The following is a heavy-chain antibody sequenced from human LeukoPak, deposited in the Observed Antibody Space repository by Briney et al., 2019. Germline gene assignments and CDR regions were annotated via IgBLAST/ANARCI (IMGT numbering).Heavy chain of an antibody. CDR1: GYTFTGYY. CDR2: INPNSGGT. CDR3: ARVSRQLVLIDY. Sequence: ASVKVSCKASGYTFTGYYMHWVRQARGQGLEWMGRINPNSGGTNYAQKFQGRVTMTRDTSISTAYMELSRLRSDDTAVYYCARVSRQLVLIDYWGPGTLVTVSS. J-gene: IGHJ4*02. D-gene: IGHD6-13*01. V-gene: IGHV1-2*06.